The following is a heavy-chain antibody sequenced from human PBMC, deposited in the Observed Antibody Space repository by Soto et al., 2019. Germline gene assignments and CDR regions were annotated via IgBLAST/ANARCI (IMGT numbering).Heavy chain of an antibody. D-gene: IGHD3-3*01. Sequence: PGGSLRLSCAASGFTFSSYWMSWVRQAPGKGLEWVATKKQEESEKYNVASGKGLFTISRVNAKNSLYLQMNSLRAEDTAVYYCARDLPLDYDFWSGYYRKNYYGMDVWGQGTTVTVSS. V-gene: IGHV3-7*05. CDR2: KKQEESEK. CDR1: GFTFSSYW. J-gene: IGHJ6*02. CDR3: ARDLPLDYDFWSGYYRKNYYGMDV.